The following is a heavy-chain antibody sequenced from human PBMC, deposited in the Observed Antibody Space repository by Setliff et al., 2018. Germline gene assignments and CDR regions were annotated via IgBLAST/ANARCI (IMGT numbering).Heavy chain of an antibody. Sequence: PGGSLRLSCAASGFTFNTFWMTWVRQAPGKGLEWVANINPGGSEEYYLDSVKGRFTISRDNAKTSLYLLMNSLRADDTAVFYCVPGRGSWGQGALVTVSS. J-gene: IGHJ5*02. CDR3: VPGRGS. CDR2: INPGGSEE. V-gene: IGHV3-7*01. CDR1: GFTFNTFW. D-gene: IGHD6-25*01.